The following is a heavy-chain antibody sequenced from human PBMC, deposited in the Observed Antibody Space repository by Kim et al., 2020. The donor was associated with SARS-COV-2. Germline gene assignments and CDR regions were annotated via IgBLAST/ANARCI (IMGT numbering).Heavy chain of an antibody. CDR1: GFMFSTFW. Sequence: GGSLRLSCVASGFMFSTFWMHWVRQVPGKGLMWVSRINNDGTLTAYADSVKGRFTISRDNAKNTLSLQMNRLRAEDTAMYYCVASLGDCWGQGTLVTVSS. CDR2: INNDGTLT. CDR3: VASLGDC. V-gene: IGHV3-74*01. D-gene: IGHD5-12*01. J-gene: IGHJ4*02.